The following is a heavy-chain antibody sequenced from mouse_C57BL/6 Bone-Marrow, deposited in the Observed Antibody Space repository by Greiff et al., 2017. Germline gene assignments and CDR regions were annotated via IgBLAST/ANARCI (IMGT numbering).Heavy chain of an antibody. J-gene: IGHJ4*01. CDR3: ARGYYYAMDY. Sequence: EVKLVESGGGLVKPGGSLKLSCAASGFTFSLYAMSWVRQTPDKRLEWVATISDGGSYTSYPDNVKGRFTITSDNAKNNLYLQMGHLKSKDTAKYYCARGYYYAMDYWGQGTSVTVSS. CDR1: GFTFSLYA. V-gene: IGHV5-4*03. CDR2: ISDGGSYT.